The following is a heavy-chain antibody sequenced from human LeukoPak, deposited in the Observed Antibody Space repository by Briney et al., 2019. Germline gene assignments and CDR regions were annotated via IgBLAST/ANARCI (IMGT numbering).Heavy chain of an antibody. V-gene: IGHV3-23*01. J-gene: IGHJ4*02. CDR3: AQDPPRRAAGTGVY. CDR2: ISGSGGST. Sequence: GGSLRLSCAASGFTFSSYAMSWVRQAPGKGLEWVSGISGSGGSTYYADSVKGRFTISRDNSKNTLYLQVNSLRAEDTAVYYCAQDPPRRAAGTGVYWGQGTLVTVSS. CDR1: GFTFSSYA. D-gene: IGHD1-1*01.